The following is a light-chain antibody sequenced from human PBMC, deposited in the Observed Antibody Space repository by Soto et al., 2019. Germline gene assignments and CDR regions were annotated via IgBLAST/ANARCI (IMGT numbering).Light chain of an antibody. CDR2: DVS. J-gene: IGLJ1*01. V-gene: IGLV2-11*01. CDR1: SSDVGGYEY. Sequence: QSVLTQPRSVSGSPGQSITISCTGSSSDVGGYEYVSWFQQDPGKAPKLMIYDVSARPSGVPNRFSGSKSGSTASLTISGLQADDEGDYYCCSYAGSYTYVFGTGTKATGL. CDR3: CSYAGSYTYV.